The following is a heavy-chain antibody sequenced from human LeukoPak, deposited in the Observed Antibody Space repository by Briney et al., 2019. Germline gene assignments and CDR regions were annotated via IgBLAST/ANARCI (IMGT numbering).Heavy chain of an antibody. J-gene: IGHJ4*02. CDR1: GGSISSYY. D-gene: IGHD5-18*01. V-gene: IGHV4-59*01. Sequence: SETLSLTCTVSGGSISSYYWSWIRQPPGKGLEWIGYIYYSGSTNYNPSLKSRVTISVDTSKNQFSLKLSSVTAADTAVYYCARGNVDTARVTFDYGAQEPRATVPS. CDR2: IYYSGST. CDR3: ARGNVDTARVTFDY.